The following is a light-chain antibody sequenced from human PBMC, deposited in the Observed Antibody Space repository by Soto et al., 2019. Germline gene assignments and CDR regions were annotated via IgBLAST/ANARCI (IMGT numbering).Light chain of an antibody. CDR1: SSDVVGYNY. J-gene: IGLJ3*02. Sequence: QSDLTQPASVSASPGQSITISCTGASSDVVGYNYVSWYQQYPGRAPTLILYEVSHRPSGVSHRFSGSKSGNTASLTISGVQAEDEADYYCQSYDSSNHGGVFGGGTKLTVL. V-gene: IGLV2-14*01. CDR2: EVS. CDR3: QSYDSSNHGGV.